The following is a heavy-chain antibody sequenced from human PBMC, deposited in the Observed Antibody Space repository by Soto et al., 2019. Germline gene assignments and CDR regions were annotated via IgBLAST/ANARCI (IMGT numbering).Heavy chain of an antibody. CDR1: GYSFTSYR. V-gene: IGHV5-51*01. D-gene: IGHD3-22*01. CDR3: ARLRSYYASSDVNGAFDI. Sequence: GESLKISCKGSGYSFTSYRIGWVRQMPGKGLEWMGIIYPGDSDTRYSPSFQGQVTISADKSISTAYLQWSSLKASDTAMYYCARLRSYYASSDVNGAFDIWGQGTMVTVSS. CDR2: IYPGDSDT. J-gene: IGHJ3*02.